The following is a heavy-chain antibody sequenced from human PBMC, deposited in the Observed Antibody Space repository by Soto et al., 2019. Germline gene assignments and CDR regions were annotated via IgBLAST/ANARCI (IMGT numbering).Heavy chain of an antibody. CDR2: ISWNSGSI. D-gene: IGHD2-15*01. V-gene: IGHV3-9*01. CDR3: AKGGRYCSGGSCYRGYYYYMDV. J-gene: IGHJ6*03. CDR1: GFTFDDYA. Sequence: EVQLVESGGGLVQPGRSLRLSCAASGFTFDDYAMHWVRQAPGKGLEWVSGISWNSGSIGYADSVKGRFTISRDNAKNSLYLQMNSLRAEDTALYYCAKGGRYCSGGSCYRGYYYYMDVWGKGTTVTVSS.